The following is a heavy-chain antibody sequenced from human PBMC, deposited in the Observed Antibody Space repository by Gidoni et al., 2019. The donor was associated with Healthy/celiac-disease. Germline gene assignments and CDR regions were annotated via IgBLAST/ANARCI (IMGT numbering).Heavy chain of an antibody. CDR3: ARVGSGWLGGDY. Sequence: QVQLQESGPGLVKPSGTLSLTCAVPGGPISSSNWWSWVRQPPGKGLEWIGEVYHSGSTNYNPSIKSRVTISVDKSKNQFSLKLSSVTAADTAVYYCARVGSGWLGGDYWGQGTLVTVSS. J-gene: IGHJ4*02. CDR1: GGPISSSNW. D-gene: IGHD6-19*01. CDR2: VYHSGST. V-gene: IGHV4-4*02.